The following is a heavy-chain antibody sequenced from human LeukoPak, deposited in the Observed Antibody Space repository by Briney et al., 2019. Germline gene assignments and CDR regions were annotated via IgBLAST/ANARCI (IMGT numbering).Heavy chain of an antibody. J-gene: IGHJ3*02. D-gene: IGHD3-22*01. CDR1: GGSISSSNW. V-gene: IGHV4-4*02. CDR3: ARVRPYNYDSSGYYYGAFEI. CDR2: IYHSGST. Sequence: SGTLSLTCAVSGGSISSSNWWSWVRQPPGKGLEWIGEIYHSGSTNYNPSLKSRVTISVDKSKNQFSLKLSSVTAADTAVYYCARVRPYNYDSSGYYYGAFEIWGQGTVVTVSS.